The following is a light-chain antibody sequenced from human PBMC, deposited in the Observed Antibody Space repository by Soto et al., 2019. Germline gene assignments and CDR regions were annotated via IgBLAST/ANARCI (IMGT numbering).Light chain of an antibody. V-gene: IGLV2-14*01. CDR3: SSYTPSTTLYVL. CDR1: SSDVGGYNY. J-gene: IGLJ2*01. Sequence: QSALTQPASVSGSPGQSITISCTGTSSDVGGYNYVSWYQQHPGKAPKLIIYEVSNRPSGVSNRFSGSKSGNTASLTISGVQAEDEADYYCSSYTPSTTLYVLFGGGTKLTVL. CDR2: EVS.